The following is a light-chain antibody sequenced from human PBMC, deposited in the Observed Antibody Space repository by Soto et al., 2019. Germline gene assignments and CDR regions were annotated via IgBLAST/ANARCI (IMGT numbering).Light chain of an antibody. Sequence: IQLTQSPSSLSASVGDRVTITCRASQGISSYLAWYQQKPGKAPKLLIYAASTLQSGVPSRFSGSRSGTVFSLTISSLQPEDFATHYCQQLNSYPPGLTFGGGTKVEIK. V-gene: IGKV1-9*01. CDR2: AAS. CDR3: QQLNSYPPGLT. J-gene: IGKJ4*01. CDR1: QGISSY.